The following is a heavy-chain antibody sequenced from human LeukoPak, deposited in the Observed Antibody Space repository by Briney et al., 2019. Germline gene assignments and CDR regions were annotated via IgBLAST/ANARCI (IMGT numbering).Heavy chain of an antibody. CDR1: GYTFTSYY. CDR3: AREWMAARRRYYFDN. J-gene: IGHJ4*02. CDR2: INPGGGST. Sequence: ASVKVSCKASGYTFTSYYMHWMRQAPGQGLEWMGIINPGGGSTSYAQKFQGRVTMTRDTPTSTVYMELSSLRSEDTAVYYCAREWMAARRRYYFDNWGQGTLVTVSS. D-gene: IGHD6-6*01. V-gene: IGHV1-46*01.